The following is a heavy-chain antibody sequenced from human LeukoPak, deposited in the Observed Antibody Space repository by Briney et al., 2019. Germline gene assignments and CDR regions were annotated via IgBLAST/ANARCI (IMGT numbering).Heavy chain of an antibody. CDR3: ARLRVSGSYLYYFDY. Sequence: TSETLSLTCTVSNGSISSYHWSWVRQPPGKGLEWIGYLLTSGTTNYNPSLKSRLTISVDTSKNRFTLKLSSVTAADTAVYYCARLRVSGSYLYYFDYWGQGTLVTVPS. J-gene: IGHJ4*02. CDR2: LLTSGTT. V-gene: IGHV4-4*09. D-gene: IGHD3-10*01. CDR1: NGSISSYH.